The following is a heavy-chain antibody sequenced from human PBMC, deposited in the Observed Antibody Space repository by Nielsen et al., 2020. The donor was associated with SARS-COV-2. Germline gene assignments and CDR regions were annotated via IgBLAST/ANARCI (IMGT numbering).Heavy chain of an antibody. V-gene: IGHV3-9*01. Sequence: GGSLRLSCAASGFTFDDYAMHWVRQAPGKGLEWVSGISWNSGSIGYADPVKGRFTISRDNAKNSLYLQMNSLRAEDTALYYCVTMIVDSGYWGQGTLVTVSS. J-gene: IGHJ4*02. CDR2: ISWNSGSI. CDR1: GFTFDDYA. D-gene: IGHD3-22*01. CDR3: VTMIVDSGY.